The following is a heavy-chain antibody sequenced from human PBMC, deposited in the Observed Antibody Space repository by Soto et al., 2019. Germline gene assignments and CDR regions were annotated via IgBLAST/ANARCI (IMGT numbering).Heavy chain of an antibody. J-gene: IGHJ4*02. CDR1: GVSISSYY. D-gene: IGHD6-19*01. Sequence: PSETLSLTCIVSGVSISSYYWTWIRQPAGKGLEWIGRSYSSGSTDYNPSLKSRVTMSADTSKNRFSLKLNSVTAADTAVYYCANGSGWQDMDYWGRGTLVTVSS. CDR2: SYSSGST. V-gene: IGHV4-4*07. CDR3: ANGSGWQDMDY.